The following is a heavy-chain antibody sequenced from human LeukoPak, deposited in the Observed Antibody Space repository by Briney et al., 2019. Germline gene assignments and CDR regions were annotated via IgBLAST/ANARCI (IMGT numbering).Heavy chain of an antibody. CDR1: GFTVSSNY. V-gene: IGHV3-53*01. CDR3: ARRSPLRDGRPFDI. CDR2: IYSGGST. J-gene: IGHJ3*02. Sequence: GGSLRLSCAASGFTVSSNYMSWVRQAPGKGLEWVSVIYSGGSTYYADSVKGRFTISRDNSKNTLYLQMNSLRAEDTAVYYCARRSPLRDGRPFDIWGQGTMVTVSS. D-gene: IGHD4-17*01.